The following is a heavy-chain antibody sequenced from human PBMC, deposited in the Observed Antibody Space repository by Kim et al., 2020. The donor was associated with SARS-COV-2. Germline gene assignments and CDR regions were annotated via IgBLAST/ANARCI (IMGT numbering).Heavy chain of an antibody. D-gene: IGHD3-9*01. CDR2: IYYSGST. V-gene: IGHV4-59*01. CDR1: GGSISSYY. Sequence: SETLSLTCAVSGGSISSYYWSWIRQPPGKGLEWIGDIYYSGSTNYNPSLKSRVTISVDTSKNQFSLKLSSVTAADTAVYYCARPNMYCVILTGWSYYGM. CDR3: ARPNMYCVILTGWSYYGM. J-gene: IGHJ6*01.